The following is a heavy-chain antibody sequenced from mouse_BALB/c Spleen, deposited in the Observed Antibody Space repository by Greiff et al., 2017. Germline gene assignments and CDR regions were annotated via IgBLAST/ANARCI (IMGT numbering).Heavy chain of an antibody. CDR2: ISYSGST. V-gene: IGHV3-2*02. CDR1: GYSITSDYA. CDR3: ARFSD. J-gene: IGHJ4*01. Sequence: EVKLQQSGPGLVKPSQSLSLTCTVTGYSITSDYAWNWIRQFPGNKLEWMGYISYSGSTSYNPSLKSRISITRDTSKNQFFLQLNSVTTEDTATYYCARFSDWGQGTSVTVSS.